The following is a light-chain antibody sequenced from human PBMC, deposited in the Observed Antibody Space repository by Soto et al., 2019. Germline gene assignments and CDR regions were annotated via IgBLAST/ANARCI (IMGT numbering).Light chain of an antibody. V-gene: IGKV3-15*01. CDR1: QSVSSN. CDR2: GAS. Sequence: EIVMTQSPATLSVSPGQGATLSCRASQSVSSNLGWYQQKPGQAPRLLIHGASTRATGIPARFSGSGSGTEFTLTISSLQSEDFAIYYCEQYNDWPITFGQGTRLAIK. CDR3: EQYNDWPIT. J-gene: IGKJ5*01.